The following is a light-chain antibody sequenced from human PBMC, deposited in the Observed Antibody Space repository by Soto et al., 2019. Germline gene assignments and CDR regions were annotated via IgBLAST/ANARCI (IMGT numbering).Light chain of an antibody. J-gene: IGLJ3*02. CDR2: DSD. Sequence: QSVLTQPPSVSAAPGQEVTISCSGSSSNIAANSVSWYQHLPGTAPKLLIYDSDRRHSGTPARFSGSKSGTSATLGITGLQTGDEADYYCVTRDSSLNAGVFGGGTKLTVL. CDR1: SSNIAANS. V-gene: IGLV1-51*01. CDR3: VTRDSSLNAGV.